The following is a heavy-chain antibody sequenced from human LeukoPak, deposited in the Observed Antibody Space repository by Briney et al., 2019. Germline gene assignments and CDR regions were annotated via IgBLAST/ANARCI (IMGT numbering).Heavy chain of an antibody. CDR3: ARDGGSYGDYVLRGWFDP. CDR2: IYTSGST. CDR1: GGSISSYY. Sequence: SETLSLTCTVSGGSISSYYWSWIRQPAGKGLEWIGRIYTSGSTNYNPSLKSRVTMSVDTSKDQFSLKLSSVTAADTAVYYCARDGGSYGDYVLRGWFDPWGQGTLVTVSS. V-gene: IGHV4-4*07. J-gene: IGHJ5*02. D-gene: IGHD4-17*01.